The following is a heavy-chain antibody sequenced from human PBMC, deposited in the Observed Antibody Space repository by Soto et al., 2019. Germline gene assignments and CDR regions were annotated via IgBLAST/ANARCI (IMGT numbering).Heavy chain of an antibody. CDR3: ARALLGFFDY. V-gene: IGHV3-48*01. CDR2: ISSSSSTI. Sequence: PGGSLRLSCAASGFTFSSYSMNWVRQAPGKGLEWVSYISSSSSTIYYADSVKGRFTISRDNAKNSLYLQMNSLRAEDTAVYYCARALLGFFDYWGQGTLVTVSS. D-gene: IGHD2-15*01. J-gene: IGHJ4*02. CDR1: GFTFSSYS.